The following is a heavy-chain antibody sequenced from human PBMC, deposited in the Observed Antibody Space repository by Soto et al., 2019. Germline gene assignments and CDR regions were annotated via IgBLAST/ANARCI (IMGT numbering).Heavy chain of an antibody. J-gene: IGHJ4*02. V-gene: IGHV3-30-3*01. D-gene: IGHD4-4*01. Sequence: GYLRLGSEDSGFSLSRYAVFRVRQAQGTGMEWVAVISYEGSNKYYADSVKGRFTISRDNSKNTLYLQMNSLRTEDTAVYYCARVLGGMATVPFDDWGQGALVTVSS. CDR1: GFSLSRYA. CDR3: ARVLGGMATVPFDD. CDR2: ISYEGSNK.